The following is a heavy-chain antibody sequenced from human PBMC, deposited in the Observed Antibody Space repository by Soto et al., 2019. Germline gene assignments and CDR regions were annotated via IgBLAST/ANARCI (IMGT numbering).Heavy chain of an antibody. Sequence: GASVKVSCKASGGTFSNHLISWVRQAPGQGLEWMGTIIPLFGTLNYAQKLQGRVTLSADRSTSTAYTELSSLRSDDTAVYYCASGSLYGSGSYPVDYWGQGTLVTVSS. CDR3: ASGSLYGSGSYPVDY. CDR2: IIPLFGTL. V-gene: IGHV1-69*06. D-gene: IGHD3-10*01. J-gene: IGHJ4*01. CDR1: GGTFSNHL.